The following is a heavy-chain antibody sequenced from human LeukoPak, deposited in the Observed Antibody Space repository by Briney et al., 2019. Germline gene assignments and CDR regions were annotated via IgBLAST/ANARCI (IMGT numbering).Heavy chain of an antibody. V-gene: IGHV3-21*01. Sequence: PGGSLRLSCAASGFTFSSYSMNWVRQAPGKGLEWVSSISSSSSYIYYADSVKGRFTISRDNAKNSLYLQMNSLRAEDTAVYYCARDRTALAVAGFDYWGQGTLVTVSS. CDR1: GFTFSSYS. D-gene: IGHD6-19*01. CDR3: ARDRTALAVAGFDY. J-gene: IGHJ4*02. CDR2: ISSSSSYI.